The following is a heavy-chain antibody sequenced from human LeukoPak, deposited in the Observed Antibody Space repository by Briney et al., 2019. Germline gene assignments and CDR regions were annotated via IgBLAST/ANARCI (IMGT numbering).Heavy chain of an antibody. CDR2: ISSSGSTI. J-gene: IGHJ5*02. CDR3: AKDPNSYGYSGWFDP. D-gene: IGHD5-18*01. Sequence: GGSLRLSCAASGFTFSSYEMNWVRQAPGKGLEWVSYISSSGSTIYYADSVKGRFTISRDNAKNSLYLQMNSLRAEDTAVYYCAKDPNSYGYSGWFDPWGQGTLVTVSS. V-gene: IGHV3-48*03. CDR1: GFTFSSYE.